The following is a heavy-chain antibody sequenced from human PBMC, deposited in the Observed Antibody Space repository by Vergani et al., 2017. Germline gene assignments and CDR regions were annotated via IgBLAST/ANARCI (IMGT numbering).Heavy chain of an antibody. CDR1: EYSFGNYW. J-gene: IGHJ4*02. CDR3: ARHTTYTDS. D-gene: IGHD1-1*01. V-gene: IGHV5-51*01. CDR2: IYPVDSDT. Sequence: EVELVQSGPEMRTPGESLKISCKGSEYSFGNYWIGWVRQMPGKGLEWMGIIYPVDSDTRYSPSFQGQVTISADKSISTAFLQWDSLKDSDTALYYCARHTTYTDSWGQGTLVTVSS.